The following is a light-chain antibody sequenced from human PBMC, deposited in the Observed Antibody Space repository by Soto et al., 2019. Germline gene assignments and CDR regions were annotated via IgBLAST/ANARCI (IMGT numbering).Light chain of an antibody. Sequence: DIQTTQSPSTRSASVGYRVTITCRASQSISSWLAWYQQKPGKATKLLIYKASSLESGVPSRFSGSGSGTEFTLTISGLQPDDFATYYCQQYNSYPRTFGGGTKVDIK. J-gene: IGKJ4*01. V-gene: IGKV1-5*03. CDR2: KAS. CDR1: QSISSW. CDR3: QQYNSYPRT.